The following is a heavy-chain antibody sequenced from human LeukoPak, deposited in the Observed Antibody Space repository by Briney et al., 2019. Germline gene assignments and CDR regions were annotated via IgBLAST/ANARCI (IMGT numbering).Heavy chain of an antibody. Sequence: SETLSLTCTVSGGSISSGGYYWSWIRLHPGKGLEWIGYIYYSGSTYYNPSLKSRVTISVDTSKNQFSLKLSSVTAADTAVYYCAREVQLWTHLDYWGQGTLVTVSS. CDR3: AREVQLWTHLDY. V-gene: IGHV4-31*03. CDR2: IYYSGST. D-gene: IGHD5-18*01. CDR1: GGSISSGGYY. J-gene: IGHJ4*02.